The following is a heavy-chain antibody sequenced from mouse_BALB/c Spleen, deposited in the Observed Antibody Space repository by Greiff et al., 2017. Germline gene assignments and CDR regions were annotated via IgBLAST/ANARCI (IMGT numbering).Heavy chain of an antibody. Sequence: QVQLQQSGAELARPGASVKLSCKASGYTFTSYWMQWVKQRPGQGLEWIGAIYPGDGDTRYTQKFKGKATLTADKSSSTAYMQLSSLASEDSAVYYCARGKIYYEGGSAMDYWGQGTSVTVSS. D-gene: IGHD2-4*01. CDR2: IYPGDGDT. V-gene: IGHV1-87*01. CDR3: ARGKIYYEGGSAMDY. J-gene: IGHJ4*01. CDR1: GYTFTSYW.